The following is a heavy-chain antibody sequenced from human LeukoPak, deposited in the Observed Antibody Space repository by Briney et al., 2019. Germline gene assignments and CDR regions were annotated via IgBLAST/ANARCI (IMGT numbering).Heavy chain of an antibody. J-gene: IGHJ4*02. CDR1: GGSISSGDYY. CDR3: ARDRMGDGDYVDY. Sequence: PSETLSLTCTVSGGSISSGDYYWSWIRQPPGKGLEWIGYIYYSGSTYYNPSLKSRVTISVDTSKNQFSLKLSSVTAADTAVYYCARDRMGDGDYVDYWGQGTLVTVSS. V-gene: IGHV4-30-4*08. CDR2: IYYSGST. D-gene: IGHD3-16*01.